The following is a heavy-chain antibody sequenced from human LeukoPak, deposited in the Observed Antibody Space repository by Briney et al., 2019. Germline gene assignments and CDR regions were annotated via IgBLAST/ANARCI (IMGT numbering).Heavy chain of an antibody. CDR2: IYYSGSI. D-gene: IGHD5-18*01. CDR1: GGSISSYY. J-gene: IGHJ3*02. V-gene: IGHV4-59*01. Sequence: PSETLSLTCTVSGGSISSYYGSWIRQPPGKGREWIGYIYYSGSINYNPSLKSRVTISVDTSKNQFSLKLSSVTAADTAVYYCARSGYSYDYAFDIWGQGTMVTVSS. CDR3: ARSGYSYDYAFDI.